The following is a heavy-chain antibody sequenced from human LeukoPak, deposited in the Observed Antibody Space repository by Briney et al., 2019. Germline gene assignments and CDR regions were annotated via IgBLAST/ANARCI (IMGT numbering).Heavy chain of an antibody. D-gene: IGHD4-17*01. CDR3: AMTTVTTGRSSFDI. V-gene: IGHV4-34*01. CDR2: INHSGSA. CDR1: GGSFSGYY. J-gene: IGHJ3*02. Sequence: SETLAVTCAVYGGSFSGYYWSWIRQPPGKGLEWNGEINHSGSADYNPSLKSRVTISVDTSKNHFSLKLSSVTAADTAVYYCAMTTVTTGRSSFDIWAQGTMVTVSS.